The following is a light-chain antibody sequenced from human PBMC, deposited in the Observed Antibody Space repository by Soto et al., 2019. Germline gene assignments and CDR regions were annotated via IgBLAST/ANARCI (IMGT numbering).Light chain of an antibody. J-gene: IGKJ1*01. Sequence: DIQMTQSPSTLSASVGDRVTITCRASQSISSWLAWYQQKPGKAPKLLIYDASSLESGVPSRFSGSGSGTEFTPTISSLLPDDFATYYCQQYNSYWTFGQWTKVEIK. CDR3: QQYNSYWT. CDR1: QSISSW. V-gene: IGKV1-5*01. CDR2: DAS.